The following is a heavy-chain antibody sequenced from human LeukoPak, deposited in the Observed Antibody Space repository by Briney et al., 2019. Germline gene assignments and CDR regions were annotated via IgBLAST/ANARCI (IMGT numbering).Heavy chain of an antibody. CDR1: GFTVGSNY. J-gene: IGHJ4*02. CDR2: IYSGGNI. V-gene: IGHV3-53*01. CDR3: ARDRGDYYFDY. Sequence: GGSLRLSCAASGFTVGSNYMSWVRQAPGKGLEWVSVIYSGGNIYYGDSVKGRFTISRDNSKNTLYLQMNSLRAEDTAVYYCARDRGDYYFDYWGQGTLVTVSS. D-gene: IGHD2-21*02.